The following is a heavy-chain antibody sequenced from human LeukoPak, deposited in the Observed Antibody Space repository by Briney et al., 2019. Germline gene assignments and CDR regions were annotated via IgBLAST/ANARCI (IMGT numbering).Heavy chain of an antibody. J-gene: IGHJ4*02. V-gene: IGHV3-30-3*01. D-gene: IGHD3-22*01. Sequence: GGSLRLSCVASGIIFSNYAMHWVRQAPGKGLEWVAVISYDGNNKNYADSVKGRFTISRDNSKNTLYLQMNSLRAEDTAVYYCTSGQPSYSDTSDVDYWGQGTLVTVSS. CDR3: TSGQPSYSDTSDVDY. CDR1: GIIFSNYA. CDR2: ISYDGNNK.